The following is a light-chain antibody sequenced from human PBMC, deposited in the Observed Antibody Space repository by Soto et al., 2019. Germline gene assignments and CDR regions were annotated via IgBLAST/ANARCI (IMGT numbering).Light chain of an antibody. CDR2: DVS. Sequence: EIVLTQSPGTLSLSPGERATLSSRSSHSVSSNYLAWYQQKPGQAPRLLIYDVSSRATGIPDRFSGSGSGTDFTLTISRLEPVDFAVYYCRQYGISPTFGQGTKLEIK. CDR1: HSVSSNY. CDR3: RQYGISPT. J-gene: IGKJ1*01. V-gene: IGKV3-20*01.